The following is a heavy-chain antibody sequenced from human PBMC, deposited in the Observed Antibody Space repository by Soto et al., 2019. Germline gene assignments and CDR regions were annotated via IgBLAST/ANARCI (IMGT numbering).Heavy chain of an antibody. V-gene: IGHV4-30-2*06. CDR2: VYRTGAT. CDR3: ARDSYAMSSFALDV. J-gene: IGHJ6*02. Sequence: QLQLQESGSGLVETAQTLSLTCIVSGDSISSGGFTWTWIRQSTGKGLEWIGYVYRTGATSYNPSLACRASISVDTSRNQFSLKLMSVTPADSAVYFCARDSYAMSSFALDVWGRGTAVTVSS. CDR1: GDSISSGGFT. D-gene: IGHD2-2*01.